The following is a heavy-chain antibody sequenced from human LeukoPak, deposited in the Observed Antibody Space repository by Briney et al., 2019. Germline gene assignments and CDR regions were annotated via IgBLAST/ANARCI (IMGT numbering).Heavy chain of an antibody. CDR2: ISYDGSNK. CDR3: AKDLYPGPSSGRKGDY. Sequence: PGGSLRLSCAASGFTFSSYAMHWVRQAPGKGLEWVAVISYDGSNKYYADSVKGRFTISRDNSKNTLYLQMNSLRAEDTAVYYCAKDLYPGPSSGRKGDYWGQGTLVTVSS. J-gene: IGHJ4*02. V-gene: IGHV3-30-3*01. CDR1: GFTFSSYA. D-gene: IGHD6-19*01.